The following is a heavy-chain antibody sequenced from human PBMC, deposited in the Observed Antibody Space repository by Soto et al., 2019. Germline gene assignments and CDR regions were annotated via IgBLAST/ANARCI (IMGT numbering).Heavy chain of an antibody. D-gene: IGHD2-2*01. CDR2: IYYSGST. Sequence: SETLSLTCTVSGGSISSYYWSWIRQPPGKGLEWIGYIYYSGSTNYNPSLKSRVTISVDTSKNQFSLKLSSVTAADTAVYYCARRAFCSSTSCYGSRGDYYYYMDVWGKGTTVTVS. V-gene: IGHV4-59*08. CDR1: GGSISSYY. J-gene: IGHJ6*03. CDR3: ARRAFCSSTSCYGSRGDYYYYMDV.